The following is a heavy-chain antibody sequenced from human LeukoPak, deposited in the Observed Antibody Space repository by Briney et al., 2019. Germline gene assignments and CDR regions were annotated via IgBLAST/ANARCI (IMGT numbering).Heavy chain of an antibody. V-gene: IGHV3-23*01. CDR2: ITGSGGTT. J-gene: IGHJ4*02. CDR1: GFPFSSYA. D-gene: IGHD3-9*01. CDR3: AKDPYAILTGYRYYFDY. Sequence: GGSLRLSCAASGFPFSSYAMHWVRQAPGKGLKWVSAITGSGGTTYYADSVKGRFTISRDNSKNTLYLQMNSLRAEDTAVYYCAKDPYAILTGYRYYFDYWGQGTLVTVSS.